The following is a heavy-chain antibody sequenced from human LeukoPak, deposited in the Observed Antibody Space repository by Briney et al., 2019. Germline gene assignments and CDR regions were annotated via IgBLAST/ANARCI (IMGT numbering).Heavy chain of an antibody. CDR1: GFTFSRYT. CDR3: VRDDYMSSGWYELDY. CDR2: IGAAGVT. V-gene: IGHV3-23*01. J-gene: IGHJ4*02. Sequence: GGSLRLSCAGSGFTFSRYTMSWVRQAPGKGLEWVSVIGAAGVTYYAESVKGRFIISRDNDKNTVYLQMNCLSAEDTAVYYCVRDDYMSSGWYELDYWGQGTLVTVSS. D-gene: IGHD6-19*01.